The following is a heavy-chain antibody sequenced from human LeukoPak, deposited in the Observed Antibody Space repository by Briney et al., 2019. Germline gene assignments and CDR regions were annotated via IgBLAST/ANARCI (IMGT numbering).Heavy chain of an antibody. D-gene: IGHD3-22*01. J-gene: IGHJ4*02. CDR1: GYTFTGYY. Sequence: GASVKVSCKASGYTFTGYYMHWVRQAPGQGLEWMGWINPNSGGTNYAQKFQGRVTMTRDTSISTAYMELSRLRSDDTAVYYCARVLYYYDSSGYVYYFDYWGQGTLVTVSS. CDR3: ARVLYYYDSSGYVYYFDY. CDR2: INPNSGGT. V-gene: IGHV1-2*02.